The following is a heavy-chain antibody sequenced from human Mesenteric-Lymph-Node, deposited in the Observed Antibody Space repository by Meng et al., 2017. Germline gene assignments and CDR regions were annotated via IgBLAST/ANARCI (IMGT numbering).Heavy chain of an antibody. V-gene: IGHV4-4*02. CDR1: GGSISSSNW. J-gene: IGHJ4*02. Sequence: VRRQERGPGLGKPFGTLSLTCAVSGGSISSSNWWSWVRQPPGKGLEWIGEIYHSGSTNYNPSLKSRVTISVDKSKNQFSLNLSSVTAADTAVYYCARVGQWLPIDYWGQGTLVTVSS. CDR3: ARVGQWLPIDY. CDR2: IYHSGST. D-gene: IGHD6-19*01.